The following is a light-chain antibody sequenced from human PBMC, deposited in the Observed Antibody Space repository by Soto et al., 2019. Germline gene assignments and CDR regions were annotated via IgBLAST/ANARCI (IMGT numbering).Light chain of an antibody. CDR3: CSLEGSNALVV. Sequence: QSVLTQPPSASGTPGQRITISCSGRTSNIGSNIVAWYQKYPDKAPTLLIYEATKRPSGISDRFSGSKSGFTASLTISGLRAEDEADYYCCSLEGSNALVVFGGGTKLTVL. V-gene: IGLV2-23*01. CDR2: EAT. J-gene: IGLJ2*01. CDR1: TSNIGSNI.